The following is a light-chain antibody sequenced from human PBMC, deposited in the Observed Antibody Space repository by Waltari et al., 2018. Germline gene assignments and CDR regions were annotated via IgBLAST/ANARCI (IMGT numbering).Light chain of an antibody. CDR1: PSISIW. CDR3: QHYNNYPVA. Sequence: DIQMTQSPSTLSAPVCDRVTITCRASPSISIWLAWYQQKSGRAPKLLISKSSSLEYGVPSRFSGSGSGTEFTLTITNLQPDDFATYYCQHYNNYPVAFGPGTKLEIK. V-gene: IGKV1-5*03. J-gene: IGKJ2*01. CDR2: KSS.